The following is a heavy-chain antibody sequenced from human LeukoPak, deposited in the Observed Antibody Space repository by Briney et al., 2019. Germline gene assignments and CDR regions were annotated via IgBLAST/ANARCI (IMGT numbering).Heavy chain of an antibody. J-gene: IGHJ4*02. D-gene: IGHD5-18*01. CDR1: GYTFTSYG. CDR3: ARSRGDSYGMYYFYD. Sequence: ASVKVSCKASGYTFTSYGISWVRQAPGQGLEWVGWISAYNGNTNYAQKLQGRVTMTTDTSTSTAYMELRSLRSDDTAVYHCARSRGDSYGMYYFYDWGQVTLVTVSS. V-gene: IGHV1-18*01. CDR2: ISAYNGNT.